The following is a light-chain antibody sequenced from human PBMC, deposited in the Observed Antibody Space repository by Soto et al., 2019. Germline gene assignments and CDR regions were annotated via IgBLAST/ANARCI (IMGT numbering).Light chain of an antibody. CDR2: KAS. CDR1: QTISNC. Sequence: DIQMTQSPSTLSASVGDRVTITCRASQTISNCLAWYQQKPGKAPKLLIYKASSLESGVPSRFSGSGSGTEFTLTISSLQPDDFATYYCQQYDTSPCTFGQGTKLEI. J-gene: IGKJ2*02. CDR3: QQYDTSPCT. V-gene: IGKV1-5*03.